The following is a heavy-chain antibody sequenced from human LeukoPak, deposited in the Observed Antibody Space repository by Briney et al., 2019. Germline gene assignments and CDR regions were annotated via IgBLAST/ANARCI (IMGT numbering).Heavy chain of an antibody. CDR2: ISSTSGDI. CDR3: ARDTGSSASGYFGS. V-gene: IGHV3-21*01. D-gene: IGHD6-6*01. Sequence: GGSLRLSCAASGFAFSRFGFHWVRQAPGKGLEWVSSISSTSGDISYADSVKGRFTISRDNAKNSLFLQMNSLRAEDTALYYCARDTGSSASGYFGSWGQGTVVIVSS. J-gene: IGHJ4*02. CDR1: GFAFSRFG.